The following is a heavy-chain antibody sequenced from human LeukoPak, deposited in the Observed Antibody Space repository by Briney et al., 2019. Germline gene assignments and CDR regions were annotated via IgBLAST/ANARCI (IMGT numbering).Heavy chain of an antibody. CDR2: ISGSGGST. V-gene: IGHV3-23*01. J-gene: IGHJ1*01. CDR1: GFTFSSYA. Sequence: GGSLRLSCAASGFTFSSYAMSWVRQAPGKGLEWVSAISGSGGSTYYADSVKGRFTISRDNSKNTLYLQMNSLRAEDTAVYYCAIEYCSGGSCYVGTKHFQHWGQGTLVTVSS. D-gene: IGHD2-15*01. CDR3: AIEYCSGGSCYVGTKHFQH.